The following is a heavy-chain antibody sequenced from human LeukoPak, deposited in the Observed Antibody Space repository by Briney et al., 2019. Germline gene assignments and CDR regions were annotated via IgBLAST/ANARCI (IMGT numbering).Heavy chain of an antibody. CDR3: ARRSSGWYYYYMDV. CDR1: GGSFSGYY. CDR2: INHSGST. V-gene: IGHV4-34*01. J-gene: IGHJ6*03. Sequence: SETLSLTCAVYGGSFSGYYWSWIRQPPGKGLEWIGEINHSGSTNYNPSLKSRVTISVDTSKNQFSLKLSSVTAADTAVYYCARRSSGWYYYYMDVWGKGTTVTISS. D-gene: IGHD6-19*01.